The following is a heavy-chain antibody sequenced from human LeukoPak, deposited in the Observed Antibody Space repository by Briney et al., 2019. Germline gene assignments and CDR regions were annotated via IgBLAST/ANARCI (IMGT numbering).Heavy chain of an antibody. Sequence: GSLRLSCAASGFPFSSYVMHWLRQTPGKGLEWVAAIWFDGGKIYYADSVKGRFTISRDNSKNTLYLQMNSLRAEDTAVYHCARDFTNIRGGGYFDNWGQGTLVTVSS. V-gene: IGHV3-33*01. CDR3: ARDFTNIRGGGYFDN. D-gene: IGHD2/OR15-2a*01. CDR1: GFPFSSYV. CDR2: IWFDGGKI. J-gene: IGHJ4*02.